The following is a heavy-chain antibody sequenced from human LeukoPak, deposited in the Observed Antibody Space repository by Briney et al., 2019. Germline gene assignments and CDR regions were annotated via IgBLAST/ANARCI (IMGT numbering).Heavy chain of an antibody. CDR1: GFTFTTYT. Sequence: PGGSLRLSCAASGFTFTTYTMNWVRQAPGKGLEWVSSISSSSTYIYYADSVKGRFTISRDNTKNSLYLQMNSLRAEDTAVYYCASRYGVLTGMLADYYYAMDVWGQGTTVTVSS. V-gene: IGHV3-21*01. CDR2: ISSSSTYI. D-gene: IGHD3-9*01. CDR3: ASRYGVLTGMLADYYYAMDV. J-gene: IGHJ6*02.